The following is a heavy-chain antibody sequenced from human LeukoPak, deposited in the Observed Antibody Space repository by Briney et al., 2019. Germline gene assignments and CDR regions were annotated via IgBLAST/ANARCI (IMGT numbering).Heavy chain of an antibody. CDR1: GGSFSGYY. Sequence: SETLSHTCAVYGGSFSGYYWSWIRQPPGKGLEWIGEINHSGSTNYNPSLKSRVTISVDTSKNQFSLKLSSVTAAGTAVYYCARRRGATLVRFDYWGQGTLVTVSS. CDR3: ARRRGATLVRFDY. V-gene: IGHV4-34*01. J-gene: IGHJ4*02. CDR2: INHSGST. D-gene: IGHD3-10*01.